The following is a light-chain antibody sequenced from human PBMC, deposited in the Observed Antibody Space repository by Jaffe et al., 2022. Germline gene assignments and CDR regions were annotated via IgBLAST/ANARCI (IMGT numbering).Light chain of an antibody. V-gene: IGLV2-8*01. Sequence: QSALTQPPSASESPGQSVTISCTGTSSDVGGYNYVSWFQHHPGTAPKLIIYDVDRRPSGVPDRFSGSKSGNTASLTVSGLQAEDEADYYCSSYAGGNNFVVFGGGTKLTVL. CDR2: DVD. J-gene: IGLJ2*01. CDR3: SSYAGGNNFVV. CDR1: SSDVGGYNY.